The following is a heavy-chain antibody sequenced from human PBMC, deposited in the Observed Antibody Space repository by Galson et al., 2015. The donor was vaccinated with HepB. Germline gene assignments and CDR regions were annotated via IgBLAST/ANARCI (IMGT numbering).Heavy chain of an antibody. CDR1: GFTFDDYT. CDR3: AGGIYASGTPRY. CDR2: ISWDGGDR. Sequence: SLRLSCAASGFTFDDYTMHWVRQAPGKGLEWVSLISWDGGDRYYADSVKGRFTISRDNSKNSLYLQMYRVRFDDTALYYCAGGIYASGTPRYWGQGTLVTVSS. J-gene: IGHJ4*02. D-gene: IGHD3-10*01. V-gene: IGHV3-43*01.